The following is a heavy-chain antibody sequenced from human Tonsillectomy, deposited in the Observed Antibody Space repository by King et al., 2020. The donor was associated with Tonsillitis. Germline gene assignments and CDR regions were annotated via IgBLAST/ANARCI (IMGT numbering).Heavy chain of an antibody. D-gene: IGHD3-9*01. Sequence: VQLVESGGGLVQPGGSLRLSCAASGFTFSSYSMNWVRQAPGKGLEGVSYISSSSSTIYYADSVKGRFTISRDNAKNSLYLQMNSLRDEDTAVYYCARDGLRSFDWLSYFDYWGQGTLVTVSS. V-gene: IGHV3-48*02. J-gene: IGHJ4*02. CDR2: ISSSSSTI. CDR3: ARDGLRSFDWLSYFDY. CDR1: GFTFSSYS.